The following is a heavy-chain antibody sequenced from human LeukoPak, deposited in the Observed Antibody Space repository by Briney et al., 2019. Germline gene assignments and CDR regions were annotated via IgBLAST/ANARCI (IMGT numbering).Heavy chain of an antibody. V-gene: IGHV3-30*04. CDR1: GFTFSHYA. Sequence: GRSLRLSCAASGFTFSHYALHWVRQAPGKGLEWVAVISYDGSNKYYTDSVKGRFTVSGDNAKKYLQMNSLRAEDTAVYYCAMNWNVPPRDYWGQGTLVTVSS. J-gene: IGHJ4*02. CDR3: AMNWNVPPRDY. CDR2: ISYDGSNK. D-gene: IGHD1-1*01.